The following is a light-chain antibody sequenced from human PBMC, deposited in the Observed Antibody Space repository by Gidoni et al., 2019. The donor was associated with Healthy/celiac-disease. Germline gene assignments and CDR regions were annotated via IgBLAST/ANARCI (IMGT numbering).Light chain of an antibody. V-gene: IGLV6-57*01. CDR3: QSYDSSNWV. CDR1: SGSIASNY. Sequence: NFILPQPHSVSASPVKTVTISCPRSSGSIASNYVKWYQHRPCSYHTTVIYEDNERHSGVPDRLYGSIDSSSKSAYLTISGLKTEDEADYYCQSYDSSNWVFGGGTKLTVL. CDR2: EDN. J-gene: IGLJ3*02.